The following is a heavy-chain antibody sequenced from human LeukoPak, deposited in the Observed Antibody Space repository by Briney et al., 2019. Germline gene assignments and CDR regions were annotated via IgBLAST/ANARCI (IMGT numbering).Heavy chain of an antibody. CDR2: ISYDGSNK. CDR1: GFTFSSYG. J-gene: IGHJ4*02. D-gene: IGHD3-9*01. CDR3: ARDRPTLTGYYPFDY. V-gene: IGHV3-30*03. Sequence: GGSLRLSCAASGFTFSSYGMHWVRQAPGKGLEWVAVISYDGSNKYYADSVKGRFTISRDNAKNSLYLQMNSLRAEDTAVYYCARDRPTLTGYYPFDYWGQGTLVTVSS.